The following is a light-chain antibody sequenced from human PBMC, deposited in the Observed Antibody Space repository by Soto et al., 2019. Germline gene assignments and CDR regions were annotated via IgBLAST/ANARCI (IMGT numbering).Light chain of an antibody. Sequence: QSVLTQPPSVSAAPGHNVTISCSGSSSNIGDYYVSWYQQLPGTAPKLLIYDNHNRPSGIPDRFSGSKSGTSATLGITGLQPGEEADYYGGTCDTSLGAGVFGSGAKVTVL. J-gene: IGLJ1*01. CDR2: DNH. CDR1: SSNIGDYY. CDR3: GTCDTSLGAGV. V-gene: IGLV1-51*01.